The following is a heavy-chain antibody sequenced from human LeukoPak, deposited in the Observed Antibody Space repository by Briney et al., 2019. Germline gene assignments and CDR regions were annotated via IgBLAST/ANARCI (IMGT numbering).Heavy chain of an antibody. Sequence: GGSLRLSCAASGFTFSSYWMSWVRQAPGKGLEWVANIKQDGSEKYYVDSVKGRFTISRDNAKNSLYLQMNSLRAEDTAVYYCARDTYDDILTSRYFEYWGQGTLVAVSS. V-gene: IGHV3-7*01. CDR2: IKQDGSEK. CDR1: GFTFSSYW. D-gene: IGHD3-9*01. J-gene: IGHJ4*02. CDR3: ARDTYDDILTSRYFEY.